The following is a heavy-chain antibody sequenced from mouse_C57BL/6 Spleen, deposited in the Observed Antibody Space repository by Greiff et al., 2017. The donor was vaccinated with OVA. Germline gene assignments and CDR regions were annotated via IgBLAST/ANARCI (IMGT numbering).Heavy chain of an antibody. J-gene: IGHJ3*01. D-gene: IGHD1-1*01. CDR1: GYAFSSSW. Sequence: QVQLKQSGPELVKPGASVKISCKASGYAFSSSWMNWVKQRPGKGLEWIGRIYPGDGDTNYNGKFKGKATLTADKSSSTAYMQLSSLTSEDSAVYFCARSGTSSFAYWGQGTLVTVSA. V-gene: IGHV1-82*01. CDR3: ARSGTSSFAY. CDR2: IYPGDGDT.